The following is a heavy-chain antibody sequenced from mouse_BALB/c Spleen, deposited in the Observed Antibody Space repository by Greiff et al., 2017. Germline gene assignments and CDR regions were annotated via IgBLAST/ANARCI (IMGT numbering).Heavy chain of an antibody. CDR1: GVLLTSYG. CDR2: IWAGGST. D-gene: IGHD4-1*01. V-gene: IGHV2-9*02. Sequence: VKVEESGPGLVAPSQSLSITCTVSGVLLTSYGVHWVRQPPGKGLEWLGVIWAGGSTNYNSALMSRLSISKDNSKSQVFLKMNSLQTDDTAMYYCARANWGYFDVWGAGTTVTVSS. J-gene: IGHJ1*01. CDR3: ARANWGYFDV.